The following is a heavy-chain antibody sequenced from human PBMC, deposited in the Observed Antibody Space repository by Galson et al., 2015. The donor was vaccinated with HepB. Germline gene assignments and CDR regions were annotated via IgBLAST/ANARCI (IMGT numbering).Heavy chain of an antibody. CDR1: GFTFSSYG. D-gene: IGHD5-18*01. Sequence: SLRLSCAASGFTFSSYGMHWVRQAPGKGLEWVAVISYDGSNKYYADSVKGRFTISRDNSKNTLYLQMNSLRAEDTAVYYCAKDVDTAMPYYMDVWGKGTTVTVSS. CDR2: ISYDGSNK. CDR3: AKDVDTAMPYYMDV. V-gene: IGHV3-30*18. J-gene: IGHJ6*03.